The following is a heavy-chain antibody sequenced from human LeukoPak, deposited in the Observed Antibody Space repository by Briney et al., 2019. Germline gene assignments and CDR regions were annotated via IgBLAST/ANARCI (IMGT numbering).Heavy chain of an antibody. CDR2: IYYSGST. Sequence: PSETLSLTCTVSGGSISSYYWSWIRQPPGEGLEWIGYIYYSGSTNYNPSLKSRVAISVDTSKNQFSLKLGSVTAADTAVYYCARVTQNYGILARTGNPYYYYGMDVWGQGTTVTVSS. CDR3: ARVTQNYGILARTGNPYYYYGMDV. CDR1: GGSISSYY. J-gene: IGHJ6*02. D-gene: IGHD3-9*01. V-gene: IGHV4-59*01.